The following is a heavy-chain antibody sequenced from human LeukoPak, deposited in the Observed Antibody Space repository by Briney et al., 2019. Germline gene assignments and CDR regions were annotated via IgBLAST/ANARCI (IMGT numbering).Heavy chain of an antibody. Sequence: PGGSLRLSCAASGFTFSSYSMNWVRQAPGKGLEWVSFISSSSSYIYYADSVKGRFTISRDNAKNSLYLQMNSLRAEDTAVYYCARDWGYSSSSPHYWGQGTLVTVSS. CDR1: GFTFSSYS. CDR2: ISSSSSYI. V-gene: IGHV3-21*01. D-gene: IGHD6-6*01. J-gene: IGHJ4*02. CDR3: ARDWGYSSSSPHY.